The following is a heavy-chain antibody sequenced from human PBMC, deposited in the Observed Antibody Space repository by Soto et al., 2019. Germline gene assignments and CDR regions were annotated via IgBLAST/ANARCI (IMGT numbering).Heavy chain of an antibody. CDR1: GGSFSGYY. D-gene: IGHD6-6*01. Sequence: QVQLQQWGAGLLKPSETLSLTCAVYGGSFSGYYWSWIRQPPGKGLEWIGEINHSGSTNNNPSLKSRVTISVDTSKNQFSLKLSSVTAADTAVYYCARAPVIAARPIQFDYWGQGTLVTVSS. CDR2: INHSGST. J-gene: IGHJ4*02. V-gene: IGHV4-34*01. CDR3: ARAPVIAARPIQFDY.